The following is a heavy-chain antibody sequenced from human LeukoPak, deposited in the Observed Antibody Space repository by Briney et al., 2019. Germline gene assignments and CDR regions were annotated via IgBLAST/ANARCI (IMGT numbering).Heavy chain of an antibody. J-gene: IGHJ4*02. CDR3: ARVYSYGSYYFDY. Sequence: SETLSLTCTVSGGSISSYYWSWIRQHPGKGLEWIGYIYYSGSTNYNPSLRSRVTISVDTSRTQFSLKLSSVTAADTAVYYCARVYSYGSYYFDYWGQGTLVTVSS. CDR2: IYYSGST. V-gene: IGHV4-59*01. D-gene: IGHD5-18*01. CDR1: GGSISSYY.